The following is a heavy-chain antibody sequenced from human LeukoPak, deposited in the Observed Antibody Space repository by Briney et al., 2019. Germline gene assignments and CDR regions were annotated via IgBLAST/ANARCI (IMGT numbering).Heavy chain of an antibody. CDR1: DDSITIYY. V-gene: IGHV4-59*01. CDR2: IDHTGIT. J-gene: IGHJ4*02. D-gene: IGHD5-18*01. CDR3: ARRKNSYGFSLFDY. Sequence: PSETLSLTCTVSDDSITIYYWSWIRQPPGKGLEWIGYIDHTGITNYNPSLKSRVTISVDTSKNQFSLKLSSVTAADMAVYYCARRKNSYGFSLFDYWGQGTLVTVSS.